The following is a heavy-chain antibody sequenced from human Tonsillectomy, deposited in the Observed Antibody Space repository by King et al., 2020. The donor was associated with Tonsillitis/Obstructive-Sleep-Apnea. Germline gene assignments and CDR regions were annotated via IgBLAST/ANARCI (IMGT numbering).Heavy chain of an antibody. Sequence: VQLVESGGGVVQPGRSLRLSCAASGFTFSSYGMHWVRQAPGKGLEWVAVISYDGSNKYYADSVKGRFTISRDNSKNTLYLQMNSLRAEDTAVYYCAKDTSWGYDSGSFWFDPWGQGTLVTVSS. J-gene: IGHJ5*02. V-gene: IGHV3-30*18. CDR1: GFTFSSYG. CDR3: AKDTSWGYDSGSFWFDP. CDR2: ISYDGSNK. D-gene: IGHD3-10*01.